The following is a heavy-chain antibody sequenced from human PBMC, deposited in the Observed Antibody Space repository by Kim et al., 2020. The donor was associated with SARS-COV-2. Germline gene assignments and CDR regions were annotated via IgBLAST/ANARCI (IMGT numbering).Heavy chain of an antibody. CDR2: IYSDGRI. D-gene: IGHD2-8*01. J-gene: IGHJ4*02. Sequence: GGSLRLSCVVSGFTVNNIYISWVRQAPGKGLEWISVIYSDGRIFYADSVKGRFTISRDTSKNTVFLQITRLRVEDTAVYFCARDRLSEGFDYWGQGTLVTVSS. CDR3: ARDRLSEGFDY. V-gene: IGHV3-53*01. CDR1: GFTVNNIY.